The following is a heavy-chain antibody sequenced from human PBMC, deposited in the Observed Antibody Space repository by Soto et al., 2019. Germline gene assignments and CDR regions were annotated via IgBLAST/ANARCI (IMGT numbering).Heavy chain of an antibody. V-gene: IGHV3-15*01. CDR3: TTSTVPTYGGNNQFDY. CDR2: IKSKTDGGTT. CDR1: GFTFSNAW. J-gene: IGHJ4*02. Sequence: EVQLVESGGGLVKPGGSLRLSCAASGFTFSNAWMSWVRQAPGKGLEWVGRIKSKTDGGTTDYAAPVKGRSTISRDDSKNTLYLQMNSRKTEDTAVYYCTTSTVPTYGGNNQFDYWGKGPLVTVSS. D-gene: IGHD4-17*01.